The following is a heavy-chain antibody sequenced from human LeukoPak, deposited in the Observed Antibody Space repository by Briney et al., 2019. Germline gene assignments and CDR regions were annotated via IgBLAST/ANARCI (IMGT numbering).Heavy chain of an antibody. J-gene: IGHJ4*02. CDR1: GYTFTGYY. Sequence: GASVKVSCKASGYTFTGYYLHWVRQAPGQGLEWMGWISAYNGNTNYAQKLQGRVTMTTDTSTSTAYMELRSLRSDDTAVYYCARDRCSSTSCYLSIAVAGTLDYWGQGTLVTVSS. D-gene: IGHD2-2*01. CDR3: ARDRCSSTSCYLSIAVAGTLDY. CDR2: ISAYNGNT. V-gene: IGHV1-18*04.